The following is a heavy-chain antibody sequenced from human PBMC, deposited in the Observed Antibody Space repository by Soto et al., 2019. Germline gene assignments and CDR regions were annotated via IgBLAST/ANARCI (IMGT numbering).Heavy chain of an antibody. V-gene: IGHV3-30*18. CDR2: ISYDGSNK. Sequence: SLRLSCAASGFTFSSYGMHWVRQAPGKGLEWVAVISYDGSNKYYADSVKGRFTISRDNSKNTLYLQMNSLRAEDTAVYYCAKDPPYGDYGMDYWGQGTLVTVSS. D-gene: IGHD4-17*01. CDR3: AKDPPYGDYGMDY. CDR1: GFTFSSYG. J-gene: IGHJ4*02.